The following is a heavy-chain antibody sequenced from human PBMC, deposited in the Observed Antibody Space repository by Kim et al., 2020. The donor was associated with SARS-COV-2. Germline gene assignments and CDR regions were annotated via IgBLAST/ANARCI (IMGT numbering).Heavy chain of an antibody. V-gene: IGHV1-69*06. CDR1: GGTFSSYA. J-gene: IGHJ4*02. CDR3: ASYNWNDRSALYFDY. Sequence: SVKVSCKASGGTFSSYAISWVRQAPGQGLEWMGGIIPIFGTANYAQKVQGRVTITADKSTSTAYMELSSLRSEDTAVYYCASYNWNDRSALYFDYWGQGTLVTVSS. CDR2: IIPIFGTA. D-gene: IGHD1-20*01.